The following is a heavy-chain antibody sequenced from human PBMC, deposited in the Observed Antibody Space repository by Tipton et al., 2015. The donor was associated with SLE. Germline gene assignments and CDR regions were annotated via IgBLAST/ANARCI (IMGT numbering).Heavy chain of an antibody. CDR2: IYTSGST. Sequence: TLSLTCTVSGGSISSGSYYWSWIRQPAGKGLEWIGRIYTSGSTNYNPSLKSRVTISVDTSKNQFSLKLSSVTAADTAVYYCARCGNGYFDLWGRGTLVTVSS. CDR3: ARCGNGYFDL. J-gene: IGHJ2*01. CDR1: GGSISSGSYY. D-gene: IGHD6-25*01. V-gene: IGHV4-61*02.